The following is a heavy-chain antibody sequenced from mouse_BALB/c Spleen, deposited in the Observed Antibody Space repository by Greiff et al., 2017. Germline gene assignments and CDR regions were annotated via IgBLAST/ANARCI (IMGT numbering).Heavy chain of an antibody. CDR2: ISYSGST. Sequence: VQLKESGPGLVKPSQSLSLTCTVTGYSITSDYAWNWIRQFPGNKLEWMGYISYSGSTSYNPSLKSRISITRDTSKNQFFLQLNSVTTEDTATYYCARDGNYGYFDVWGAGTTVTVSS. D-gene: IGHD2-1*01. CDR1: GYSITSDYA. J-gene: IGHJ1*01. CDR3: ARDGNYGYFDV. V-gene: IGHV3-2*02.